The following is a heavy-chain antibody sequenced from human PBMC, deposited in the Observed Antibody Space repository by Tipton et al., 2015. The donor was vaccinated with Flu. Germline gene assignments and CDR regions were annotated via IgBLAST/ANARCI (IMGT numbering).Heavy chain of an antibody. D-gene: IGHD3-22*01. J-gene: IGHJ6*02. CDR3: ARATPYYHDNTGYRYYYGMDV. CDR2: INHSGST. Sequence: GLVKPSETLSLTCAVYSGSFSSYYWDWIRQPPGKGLEWIGEINHSGSTNYNPSLKSRVTISVDTSKNQFSLKLSSVTAADTAVYYCARATPYYHDNTGYRYYYGMDVWGQGTTVTVSS. CDR1: SGSFSSYY. V-gene: IGHV4-34*01.